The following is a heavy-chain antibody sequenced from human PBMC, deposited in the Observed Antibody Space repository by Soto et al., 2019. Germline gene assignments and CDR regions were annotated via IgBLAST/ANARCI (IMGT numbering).Heavy chain of an antibody. J-gene: IGHJ4*02. CDR1: GGSISSSNW. D-gene: IGHD6-13*01. V-gene: IGHV4-4*02. CDR3: ATWYSSSWYYFDY. CDR2: IYHSGST. Sequence: PSETLSLTCAVSGGSISSSNWCSWVRQPPGKGLEWIGEIYHSGSTNYNPSLKSRVTISVDKSKNQFSLKLSSVTAADTAVYYCATWYSSSWYYFDYWGQGTLVTVSS.